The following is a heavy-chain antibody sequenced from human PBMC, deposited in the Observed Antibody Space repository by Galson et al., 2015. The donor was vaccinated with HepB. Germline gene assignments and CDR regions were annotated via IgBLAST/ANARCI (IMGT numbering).Heavy chain of an antibody. Sequence: QSGAEVKKPGASVKVSCKASGYTFTNYAMNWVRQAPGQGLEWMGWINTNTGNPTYAQGLTGRFVLSLDTSVSTAYLQISSLKAEDTAVYYCARDRGSGGHFFDYWGRGTLVTVSS. CDR3: ARDRGSGGHFFDY. J-gene: IGHJ4*02. D-gene: IGHD4-23*01. CDR2: INTNTGNP. V-gene: IGHV7-4-1*02. CDR1: GYTFTNYA.